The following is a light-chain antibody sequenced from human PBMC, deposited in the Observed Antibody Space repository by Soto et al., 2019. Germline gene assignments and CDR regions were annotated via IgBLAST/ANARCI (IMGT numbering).Light chain of an antibody. CDR1: TSDVGGYNY. CDR3: SSYTSSSTLSYV. CDR2: EVS. V-gene: IGLV2-14*01. Sequence: LTQPASVSGSPGQSITISCTGTTSDVGGYNYVSWYQQHPGKAPKLMIYEVSNRPSGVSNRFSGSKSGNTASLTISGLQAEDEADYYCSSYTSSSTLSYVFGTGTKVTVL. J-gene: IGLJ1*01.